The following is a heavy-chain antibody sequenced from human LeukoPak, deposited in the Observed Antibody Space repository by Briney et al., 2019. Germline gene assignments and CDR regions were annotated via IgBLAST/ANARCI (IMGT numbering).Heavy chain of an antibody. CDR1: GLNFDDSA. V-gene: IGHV3-43*02. Sequence: GGSLRLSCVASGLNFDDSAMHWVRQAPGKGLEWVSLISADGGSTFSADSVKGRFSISGDNSKNSLYLQMNSLRSEDTAMYYCAKESGKFDYWGQGTLVAVSS. CDR2: ISADGGST. J-gene: IGHJ4*02. CDR3: AKESGKFDY.